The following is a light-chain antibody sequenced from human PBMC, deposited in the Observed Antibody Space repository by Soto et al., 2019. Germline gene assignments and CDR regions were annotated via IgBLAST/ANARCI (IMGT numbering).Light chain of an antibody. CDR2: DVS. CDR3: SSYTTSNTYV. Sequence: QSVLTQPASVSGSPGQSIAISCTGTSSDVCAYNYVCWYQQHPGKAPKLMIYDVSNRPSGISDRFSGSKSGNTASLTISGLQAEDEADYYCSSYTTSNTYVFGTGTKVTVL. J-gene: IGLJ1*01. CDR1: SSDVCAYNY. V-gene: IGLV2-14*03.